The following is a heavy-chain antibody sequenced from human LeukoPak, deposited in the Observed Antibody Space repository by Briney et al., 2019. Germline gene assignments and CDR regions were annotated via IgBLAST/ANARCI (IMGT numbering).Heavy chain of an antibody. Sequence: ASVKVSCKASGYTFTGYYMHWVRQAPGQGLEWMGWINPNSGGTNYAQKFQGRVTMTRDTSISTAYMELSRLRSDDTAVYYCARGDCYDSPPLYYFDYWGQGTLVTVSS. D-gene: IGHD3-22*01. J-gene: IGHJ4*02. CDR2: INPNSGGT. CDR1: GYTFTGYY. CDR3: ARGDCYDSPPLYYFDY. V-gene: IGHV1-2*02.